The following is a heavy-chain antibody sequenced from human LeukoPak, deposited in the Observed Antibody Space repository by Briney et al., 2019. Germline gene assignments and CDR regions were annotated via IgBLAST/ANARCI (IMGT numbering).Heavy chain of an antibody. V-gene: IGHV3-66*02. CDR2: IYSGGST. J-gene: IGHJ4*02. CDR1: GFTVSSNY. Sequence: GGSLRLSCAASGFTVSSNYMSWVRQAPGKGLEWVSVIYSGGSTYYADSVKGRSTISRDNSKNTLYLQMNSLRAEDTAVYYCAKMGEDYYDSSGYPYFDYWGQGTLVTVSS. CDR3: AKMGEDYYDSSGYPYFDY. D-gene: IGHD3-22*01.